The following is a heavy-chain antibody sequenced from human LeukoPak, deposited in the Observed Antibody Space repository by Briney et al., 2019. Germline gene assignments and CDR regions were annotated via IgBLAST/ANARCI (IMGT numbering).Heavy chain of an antibody. V-gene: IGHV4-4*07. CDR2: IYTSGST. CDR3: ARDLISSSSLINFDP. J-gene: IGHJ5*02. CDR1: GGSISSYY. Sequence: SETLPLTCTVSGGSISSYYWSWIRQPAGKGLEGIGRIYTSGSTNYNPSLKSRVTMSVDTSKNQFSLKLSSVTAADTAVYYCARDLISSSSLINFDPWGQGTLVTVSS. D-gene: IGHD6-6*01.